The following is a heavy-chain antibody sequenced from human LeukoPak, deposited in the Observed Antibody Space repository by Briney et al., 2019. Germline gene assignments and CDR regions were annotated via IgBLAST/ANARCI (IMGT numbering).Heavy chain of an antibody. V-gene: IGHV3-21*04. CDR2: IGVSGIHT. CDR1: GFTFSTYS. D-gene: IGHD7-27*01. J-gene: IGHJ4*02. CDR3: ARDLSLLGLDD. Sequence: GGSLRLSCAASGFTFSTYSMNWVRQAPGKGLEWVSAIGVSGIHTYFADSVRGRFSISRDDSRNTVYLQMNSLRAGDTALYFCARDLSLLGLDDWGQGTLVTVSS.